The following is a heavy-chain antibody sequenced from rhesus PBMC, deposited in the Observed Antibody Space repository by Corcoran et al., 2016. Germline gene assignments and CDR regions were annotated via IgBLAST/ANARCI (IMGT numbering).Heavy chain of an antibody. CDR3: ARVGDWVVLDY. CDR1: GGSISDSYR. V-gene: IGHV4S10*01. Sequence: QVQLQESGPGVVKPSETLSLTCAVSGGSISDSYRWSWIRQPPGKGLEWIGDIYGSRASTHNSPCLKGRVTISKDTSKNQFSWKLSSGTAADTGVDYCARVGDWVVLDYWDQGVLVTVSS. D-gene: IGHD2-27*01. CDR2: IYGSRAST. J-gene: IGHJ4*01.